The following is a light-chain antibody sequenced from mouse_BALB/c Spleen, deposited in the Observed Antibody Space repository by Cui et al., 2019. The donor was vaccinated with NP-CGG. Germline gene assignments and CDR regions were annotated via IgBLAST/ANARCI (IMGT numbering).Light chain of an antibody. J-gene: IGLJ1*01. V-gene: IGLV1*01. Sequence: QALVTPQPSLTTSPDETVTLTCRSSTGAVTTSNYANWVQEKPGHLFTGLIGGTNNRVPGVPARFSGSLIGDKAALTIRGAQTEDEAIYFCALWYSNHWVFGGGTKLTVL. CDR3: ALWYSNHWV. CDR1: TGAVTTSNY. CDR2: GTN.